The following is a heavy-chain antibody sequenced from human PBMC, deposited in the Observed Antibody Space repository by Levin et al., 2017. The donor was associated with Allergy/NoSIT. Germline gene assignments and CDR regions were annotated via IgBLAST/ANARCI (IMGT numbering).Heavy chain of an antibody. Sequence: GESLKISCAASGFTFSSYWMSWVRQAPGKGLEWVANIKQDGSEKYYVDSVKGRFTISRDNAKNSLYLQMNSLRAEDTAVYYCARGGGDGDSFDYWGQGTLVTVSS. CDR2: IKQDGSEK. CDR1: GFTFSSYW. J-gene: IGHJ4*02. D-gene: IGHD3-16*01. V-gene: IGHV3-7*01. CDR3: ARGGGDGDSFDY.